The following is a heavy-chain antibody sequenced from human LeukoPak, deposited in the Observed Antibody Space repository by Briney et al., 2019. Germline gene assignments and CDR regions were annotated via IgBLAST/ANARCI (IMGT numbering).Heavy chain of an antibody. V-gene: IGHV3-48*02. D-gene: IGHD5-12*01. CDR1: GFTFSDYM. Sequence: GGSLRLSCAASGFTFSDYMMNWVRQAPGKGLEWVSYISSTSTTIYYADSVKGRFTISRHNAKKSLFLQMNSLRDGDTAVYYCVRLRGSGGFYYFDSWGQGTLVTVSS. J-gene: IGHJ4*02. CDR2: ISSTSTTI. CDR3: VRLRGSGGFYYFDS.